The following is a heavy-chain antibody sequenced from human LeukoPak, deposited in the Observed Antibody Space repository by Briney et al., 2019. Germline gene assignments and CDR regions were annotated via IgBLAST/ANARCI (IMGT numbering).Heavy chain of an antibody. Sequence: PGGSLRLSCAPSGFTLSTYWMSWVRQAPGKGLEWVANIKEDGSQKNYVDSVKGRFTIFRDNAKNSLSLQMNSLRAEDTAVYYCARDSGHHYYFDYWGQGTLVTVSS. J-gene: IGHJ4*02. V-gene: IGHV3-7*04. CDR3: ARDSGHHYYFDY. CDR1: GFTLSTYW. CDR2: IKEDGSQK.